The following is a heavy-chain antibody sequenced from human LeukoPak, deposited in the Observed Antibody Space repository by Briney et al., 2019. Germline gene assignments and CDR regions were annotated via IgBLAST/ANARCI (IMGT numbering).Heavy chain of an antibody. V-gene: IGHV4-30-4*08. J-gene: IGHJ4*02. D-gene: IGHD2-15*01. CDR3: ARVVAATIFDY. CDR1: GGSISSGDYY. CDR2: IYYSGST. Sequence: SETLSLTCTVSGGSISSGDYYWGWIRQPPGKGLEWIGYIYYSGSTYYNPSLKGRVTISVDTSKNQFSLKLSSVTAADTAVYYCARVVAATIFDYWGQGTLVTVSS.